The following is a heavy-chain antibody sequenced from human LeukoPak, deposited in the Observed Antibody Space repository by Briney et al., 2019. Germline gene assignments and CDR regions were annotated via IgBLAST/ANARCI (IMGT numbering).Heavy chain of an antibody. CDR2: ISSSSSTI. CDR1: GFTLSSYN. D-gene: IGHD5-12*01. Sequence: GGSLRLSCAASGFTLSSYNINWVRQAPGKGLGWVSYISSSSSTINYADSVKGRFTISRDNSENTLYLHMNSLRAEDTAVYYCATNRGYSDYDPFDYWGQGALVTVSS. CDR3: ATNRGYSDYDPFDY. J-gene: IGHJ4*02. V-gene: IGHV3-48*04.